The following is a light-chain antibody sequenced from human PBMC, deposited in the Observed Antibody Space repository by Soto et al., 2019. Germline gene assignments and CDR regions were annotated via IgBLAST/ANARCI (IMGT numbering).Light chain of an antibody. J-gene: IGKJ1*01. CDR2: DAS. CDR1: QSISRW. V-gene: IGKV1-5*01. CDR3: QQYKSLWT. Sequence: DIQMTQSPSTLSASVGARVTITCRASQSISRWLAWYQQKPGKAPRLVIYDASSLDSGVPSRFRGTGSGTEITLTTSSLKPDEIATYYCQQYKSLWTFGQGTKVDI.